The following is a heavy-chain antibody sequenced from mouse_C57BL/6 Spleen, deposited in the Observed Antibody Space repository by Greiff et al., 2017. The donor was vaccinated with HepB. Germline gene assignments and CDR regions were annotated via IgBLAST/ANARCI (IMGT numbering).Heavy chain of an antibody. V-gene: IGHV1-80*01. D-gene: IGHD1-1*01. CDR3: ARGATVVDWYFDV. Sequence: VQLQQSGAELVKPGALVKISCKASGYAFSSYWMNWVKQRPGKGLEWIGQIYPGDGDTNYNGKFKGKATLTADKSSSTAYMQLSSLTSEDSAVYFCARGATVVDWYFDVWGTGTTVTVSS. CDR1: GYAFSSYW. CDR2: IYPGDGDT. J-gene: IGHJ1*03.